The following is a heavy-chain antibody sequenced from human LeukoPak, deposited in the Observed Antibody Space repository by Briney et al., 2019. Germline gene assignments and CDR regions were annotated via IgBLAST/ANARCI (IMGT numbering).Heavy chain of an antibody. D-gene: IGHD3-3*02. J-gene: IGHJ5*02. CDR3: ARFSGSGSDP. CDR2: IYYSGST. Sequence: PSETLSLTCTVSGGSISSYYWSWIRQPPGKGLEWIGYIYYSGSTNYNPSLKSRVTISVDTSKNQFSLKLSSVTAADTAVYYCARFSGSGSDPWGQGTLVTVSS. V-gene: IGHV4-59*01. CDR1: GGSISSYY.